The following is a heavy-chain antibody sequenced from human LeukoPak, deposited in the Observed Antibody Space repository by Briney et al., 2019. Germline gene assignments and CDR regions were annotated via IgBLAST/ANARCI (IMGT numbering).Heavy chain of an antibody. CDR3: ARYSYDSSGYFDY. J-gene: IGHJ4*02. D-gene: IGHD3-22*01. CDR2: INPNSGGT. CDR1: GYTFTGYY. V-gene: IGHV1-2*06. Sequence: GASVKVSCKASGYTFTGYYMHWGRQAPGQGLEWMGRINPNSGGTNYAQKFQGRVTMTRDTSISTAYMELSSLRSEDTAVYYCARYSYDSSGYFDYWGQGTLVTVSS.